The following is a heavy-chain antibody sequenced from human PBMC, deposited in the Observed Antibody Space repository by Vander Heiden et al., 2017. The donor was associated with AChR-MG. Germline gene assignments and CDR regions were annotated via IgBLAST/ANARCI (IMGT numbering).Heavy chain of an antibody. CDR3: APTVLNPPPHFDY. CDR2: IRYDGSNK. CDR1: GFTFSSYG. J-gene: IGHJ4*02. V-gene: IGHV3-30*02. D-gene: IGHD4-17*01. Sequence: QVQLVESGGGVVQPGGSLSLSCAASGFTFSSYGMHWVRQAPGKGLEWVAFIRYDGSNKYYADSVKGRFTISRDNSKNTLYLQMNSLRAEDTAVYYCAPTVLNPPPHFDYWGQGTLVTVSS.